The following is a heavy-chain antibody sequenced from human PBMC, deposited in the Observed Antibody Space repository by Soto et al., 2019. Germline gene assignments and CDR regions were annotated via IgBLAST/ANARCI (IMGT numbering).Heavy chain of an antibody. D-gene: IGHD3-16*01. CDR1: AFTFSSDW. CDR2: IKQDGSEK. CDR3: ARDLFEAARRGEYAFDI. J-gene: IGHJ3*02. V-gene: IGHV3-7*03. Sequence: GGSLRLSCAASAFTFSSDWMIRVRQARGKGLEWVANIKQDGSEKYYVDSVKGRFTISRDNAKNSLYLQMNSLRAEDTAVYYCARDLFEAARRGEYAFDIWGQGTMVTVSS.